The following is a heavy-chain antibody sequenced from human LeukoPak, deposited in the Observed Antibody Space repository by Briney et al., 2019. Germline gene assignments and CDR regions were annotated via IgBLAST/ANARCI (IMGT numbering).Heavy chain of an antibody. CDR1: GASINSYY. V-gene: IGHV4-59*13. D-gene: IGHD6-19*01. CDR3: GGGKGSGWGYDYYS. Sequence: SETLSLTCTVSGASINSYYWSWIRQPPMKGLEWIGYISYSGSTKYNPSLNSRVTISVDTSKNQFSLNLSSGTAMDTALNYLGGGKGSGWGYDYYSWGQGAMVIVSS. J-gene: IGHJ3*02. CDR2: ISYSGST.